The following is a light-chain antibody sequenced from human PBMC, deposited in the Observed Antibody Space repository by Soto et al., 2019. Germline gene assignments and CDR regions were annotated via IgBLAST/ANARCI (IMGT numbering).Light chain of an antibody. J-gene: IGKJ1*01. CDR3: QQYDNLPRWT. CDR1: QSVSNW. V-gene: IGKV1-33*01. Sequence: DIQMTQSPSSLSASVGARVTMTCRASQSVSNWLAWYQQKPGKAPNLLIYDASNLETGVPSRFSGSGSGTDFTFTISSLQPEDIATYYCQQYDNLPRWTFGQGTKVDIK. CDR2: DAS.